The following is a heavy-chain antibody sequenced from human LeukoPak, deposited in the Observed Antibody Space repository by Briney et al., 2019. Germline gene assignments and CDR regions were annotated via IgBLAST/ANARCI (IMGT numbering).Heavy chain of an antibody. Sequence: GASVKVSCKASGYTFTGYYMHWVRQAPGQGLEWMGWINPNSGGTNYAQKFQGRVTMTRDTSISTAYMELSRLRSDDTAVYYCASTLRGSGTASPHFDPWGQGTLVTVSS. CDR2: INPNSGGT. D-gene: IGHD3-10*01. CDR3: ASTLRGSGTASPHFDP. CDR1: GYTFTGYY. J-gene: IGHJ5*02. V-gene: IGHV1-2*02.